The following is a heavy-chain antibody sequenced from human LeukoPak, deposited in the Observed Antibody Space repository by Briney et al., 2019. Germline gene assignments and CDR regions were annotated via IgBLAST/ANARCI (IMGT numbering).Heavy chain of an antibody. V-gene: IGHV3-74*01. CDR3: ASHPYLANFLTGYPHY. CDR2: INSDGTTT. Sequence: GGSLRLSCAASGFSFSNSRMHWGRQAPGKGLVWVSRINSDGTTTYYADSVKGRFTISRDNAKNTLFLQMNSLRPEDTALYYCASHPYLANFLTGYPHYWGQGTLVTVSS. CDR1: GFSFSNSR. D-gene: IGHD3/OR15-3a*01. J-gene: IGHJ4*02.